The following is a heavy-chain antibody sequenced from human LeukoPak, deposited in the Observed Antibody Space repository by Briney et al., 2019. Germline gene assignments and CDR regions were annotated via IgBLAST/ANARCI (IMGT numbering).Heavy chain of an antibody. CDR1: GYTFTGYY. Sequence: GASVKVSCKASGYTFTGYYIHWVRQAPGQGLEWMGYINPNSGYTNYAQKFQDRVTVTRDTSISTAYMELSRLRSDDTAVYYCAREVANTRIHFDYWGQGTLVTVSS. CDR3: AREVANTRIHFDY. V-gene: IGHV1-2*02. J-gene: IGHJ4*02. CDR2: INPNSGYT. D-gene: IGHD3-22*01.